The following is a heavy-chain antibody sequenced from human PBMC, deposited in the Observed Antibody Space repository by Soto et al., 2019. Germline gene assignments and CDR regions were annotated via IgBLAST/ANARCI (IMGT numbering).Heavy chain of an antibody. CDR1: GGTFSSYA. CDR2: IIPIFGTA. J-gene: IGHJ6*02. CDR3: GRGSEVSSRETWGLDV. Sequence: SVKVSCKASGGTFSSYAINWVRQAPGQGLEWMGGIIPIFGTANYAQKFQGRVTITADESTSTAYMELSSLRSEDTAVYYCGRGSEVSSRETWGLDVWGQGXTVTVYS. D-gene: IGHD6-13*01. V-gene: IGHV1-69*13.